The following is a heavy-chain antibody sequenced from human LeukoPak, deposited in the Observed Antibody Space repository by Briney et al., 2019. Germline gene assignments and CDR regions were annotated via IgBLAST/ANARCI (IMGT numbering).Heavy chain of an antibody. D-gene: IGHD6-19*01. CDR1: GFTFSNAW. CDR3: TTAPRGWYRDY. J-gene: IGHJ4*02. Sequence: GGSLRLSCAASGFTFSNAWMSWVRQAPGKGLEWVGRIKSKTDGGSTDYAAPVKGRFTISRDDSKNTLYLQMNSLKTKDTAVYYCTTAPRGWYRDYWSQGTLVTVSS. V-gene: IGHV3-15*01. CDR2: IKSKTDGGST.